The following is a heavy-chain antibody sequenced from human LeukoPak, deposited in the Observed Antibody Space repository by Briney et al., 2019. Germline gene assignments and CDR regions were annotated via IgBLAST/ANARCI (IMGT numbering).Heavy chain of an antibody. Sequence: GASVKVSCKASGYTFTGYYMHWVRQAPGQGLEWMGWINPNSGGTNYAQKFQGRVTMTRDTSISTAYMELSRLRSDDTAVYYCASGYCSGGSCYSGFHYYYGMDVWGQGTTVTVSS. D-gene: IGHD2-15*01. CDR1: GYTFTGYY. CDR3: ASGYCSGGSCYSGFHYYYGMDV. V-gene: IGHV1-2*02. CDR2: INPNSGGT. J-gene: IGHJ6*02.